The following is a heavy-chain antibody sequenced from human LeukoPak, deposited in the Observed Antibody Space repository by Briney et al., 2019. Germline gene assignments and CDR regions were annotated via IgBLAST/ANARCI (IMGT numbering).Heavy chain of an antibody. V-gene: IGHV3-33*01. CDR1: GFTFSSYG. J-gene: IGHJ4*02. Sequence: GGSLRLSCAASGFTFSSYGMHWVRQAPGKGLEWVAVIWYDGSNKYYADSVKGRFTISRDNSKNTLYLQMNSLRAEDTAVYYCARAAGDYTNYPYDYWGQGTLVTVSS. CDR2: IWYDGSNK. CDR3: ARAAGDYTNYPYDY. D-gene: IGHD4-11*01.